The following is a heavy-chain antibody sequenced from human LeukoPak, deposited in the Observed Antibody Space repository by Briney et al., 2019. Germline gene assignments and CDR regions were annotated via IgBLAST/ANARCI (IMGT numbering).Heavy chain of an antibody. CDR2: IYYSGST. J-gene: IGHJ5*02. CDR3: ARDLGWFDP. CDR1: GGSISSSSYY. V-gene: IGHV4-61*01. Sequence: PSETLSLTCTVSGGSISSSSYYWSWIRQPPGKGLEWIGYIYYSGSTNYNPSLKSRVTISVDTSKNQFSLKLTSVTAADTAVYYCARDLGWFDPWGQGTLVTVSS.